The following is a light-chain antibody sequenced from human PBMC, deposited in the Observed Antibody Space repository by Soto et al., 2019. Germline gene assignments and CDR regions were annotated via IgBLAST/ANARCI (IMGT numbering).Light chain of an antibody. V-gene: IGLV2-14*01. J-gene: IGLJ1*01. Sequence: QSVLTQPASVSGSPGQSITVSCSGTSTDIGGYNHVSWYQQRPGKAPKLMIYDVSSRPSGVSNRFSGSKSGNTASLIISGLQAEDEAEYYCSSYTSSNTFDVFGTGTKLTVL. CDR2: DVS. CDR3: SSYTSSNTFDV. CDR1: STDIGGYNH.